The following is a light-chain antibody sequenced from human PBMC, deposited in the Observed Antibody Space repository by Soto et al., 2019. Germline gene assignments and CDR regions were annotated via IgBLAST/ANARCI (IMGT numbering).Light chain of an antibody. J-gene: IGKJ5*01. CDR1: QSISSY. CDR3: QQRSNWPPIT. CDR2: DAS. Sequence: EIVLTQSPATLSLSPGERATLSCRASQSISSYLAWYQQKPGQAPRLLIYDASNRATGIPARFSGSGSGTDFTLTISSLEPEDCADYYCQQRSNWPPITFGQGTRLEIK. V-gene: IGKV3-11*01.